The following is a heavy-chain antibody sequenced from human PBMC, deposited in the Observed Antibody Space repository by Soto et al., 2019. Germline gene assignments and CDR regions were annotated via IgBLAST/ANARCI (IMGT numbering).Heavy chain of an antibody. CDR3: ASDTDSRYFFGY. J-gene: IGHJ4*02. CDR2: ISSSSNII. Sequence: VQLVESGGDLVQPGGSLRLSCAASGFTFSSYNMNWVRQAPGKGLEWVSYISSSSNIIYNADSVRGRFTISRDNAKNSLYLQMNSLRVEDTAVYYCASDTDSRYFFGYWGQGTLVTVSS. CDR1: GFTFSSYN. D-gene: IGHD4-4*01. V-gene: IGHV3-48*01.